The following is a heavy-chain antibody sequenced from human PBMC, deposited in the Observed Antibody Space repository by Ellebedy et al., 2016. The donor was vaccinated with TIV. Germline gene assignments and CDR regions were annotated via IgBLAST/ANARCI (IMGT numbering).Heavy chain of an antibody. CDR1: GFTFSSYW. CDR3: AKDILPRIAADYFLNAFDI. J-gene: IGHJ3*02. Sequence: GGSLRLXXAASGFTFSSYWMHWVRQAPGKGLVWVSRINSDGSSTSYADSVKGRFTISRDNAKNSLYLQMNSLRAEDTALYYCAKDILPRIAADYFLNAFDIWGQGTMVTVSS. V-gene: IGHV3-74*01. CDR2: INSDGSST. D-gene: IGHD6-13*01.